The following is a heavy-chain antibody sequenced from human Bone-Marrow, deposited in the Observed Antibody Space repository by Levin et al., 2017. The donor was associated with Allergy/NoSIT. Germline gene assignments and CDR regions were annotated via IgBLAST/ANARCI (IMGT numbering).Heavy chain of an antibody. CDR2: ISYDGSKK. V-gene: IGHV3-30*18. CDR3: AKEAGYSGYDEYFQH. J-gene: IGHJ1*01. D-gene: IGHD5-12*01. CDR1: GFTFSSYG. Sequence: GGSLRLSCAASGFTFSSYGMHWVRQAPGKGMEWVAVISYDGSKKDYAESVKGRFTISRDNSKNTVYLQMNSLRAEDTAVYYCAKEAGYSGYDEYFQHWGQGTLVTASS.